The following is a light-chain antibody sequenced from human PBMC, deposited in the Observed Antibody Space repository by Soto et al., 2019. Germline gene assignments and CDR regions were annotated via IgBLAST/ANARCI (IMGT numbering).Light chain of an antibody. V-gene: IGLV2-14*03. Sequence: QSVLTQPASVSGSPGQSITISCTGTSSDVGYYNSVSWYQRHPGKVPKLMIYDVYSRPSGVSNRFSGSKSGNTASLTISGLQAEDEADYYCSSYPSSETHVLFGGGTQLTVL. CDR3: SSYPSSETHVL. J-gene: IGLJ2*01. CDR1: SSDVGYYNS. CDR2: DVY.